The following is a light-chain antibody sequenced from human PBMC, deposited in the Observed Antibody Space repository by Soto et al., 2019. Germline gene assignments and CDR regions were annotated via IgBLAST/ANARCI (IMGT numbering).Light chain of an antibody. V-gene: IGKV3-15*01. CDR1: QSVTTN. CDR3: HQRQSWPRT. Sequence: EIVLTQSPGTLSLSPGERATLSCRASQSVTTNLAWYQQKPGQAPRLLIYGASTRAANIPARLSGSGSGTDFTLTISDVQPEDFAVYYCHQRQSWPRTFGQGTKVDIK. J-gene: IGKJ1*01. CDR2: GAS.